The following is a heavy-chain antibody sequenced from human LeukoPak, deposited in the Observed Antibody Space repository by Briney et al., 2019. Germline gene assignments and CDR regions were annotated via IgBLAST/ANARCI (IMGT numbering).Heavy chain of an antibody. CDR2: IHKNVGT. CDR3: ARTFDTSGYYYYYDN. CDR1: GGSISSNY. J-gene: IGHJ4*02. Sequence: PSETLPLTCTVSGGSISSNYWSRIRQPPGKGLEWIGYIHKNVGTNYNPSLKSRVTISLDTSKNQFSLKLSSVTAADTAVYYCARTFDTSGYYYYYDNWGQGTLVTVSS. V-gene: IGHV4-59*01. D-gene: IGHD3-22*01.